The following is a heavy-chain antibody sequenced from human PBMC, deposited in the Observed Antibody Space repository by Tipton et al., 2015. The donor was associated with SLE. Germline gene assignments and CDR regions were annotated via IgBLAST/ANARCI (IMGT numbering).Heavy chain of an antibody. Sequence: SLRLSCTASGFTFGDYAMSWVRQAPGKGLEWVGSIRSKAYGGTTEYAASVKGRFTISRDDSKSIAYLQMNSLKTEDTAVYYCTRARWIQDAFDIWGQGTMVTVSS. CDR1: GFTFGDYA. J-gene: IGHJ3*02. CDR2: IRSKAYGGTT. V-gene: IGHV3-49*04. CDR3: TRARWIQDAFDI. D-gene: IGHD5-18*01.